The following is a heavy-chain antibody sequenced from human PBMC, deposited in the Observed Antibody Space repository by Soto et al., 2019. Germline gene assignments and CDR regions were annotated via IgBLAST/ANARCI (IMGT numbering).Heavy chain of an antibody. CDR2: ISNDGSNK. D-gene: IGHD1-7*01. CDR1: GFTFNTYG. Sequence: QVQLVESGGGVVQPGKSLRLSCAASGFTFNTYGMHWVRQAPGKGPEWVAVISNDGSNKYYADSVKGRFTISRDNSKTTLYLQMNSLRDEDTAVYYCANWNYPQSDWGQGTLVTVSS. CDR3: ANWNYPQSD. J-gene: IGHJ4*02. V-gene: IGHV3-30*18.